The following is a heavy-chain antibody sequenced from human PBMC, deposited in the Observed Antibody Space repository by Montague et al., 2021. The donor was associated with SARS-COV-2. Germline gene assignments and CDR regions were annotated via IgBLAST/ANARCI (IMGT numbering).Heavy chain of an antibody. CDR2: INHSGST. Sequence: SETLSLTCAVYGGSFSGYYWTWIRQSPRKGLEWIGEINHSGSTNYNPSLKSRVTISVDTSKNQFSLKLSSVTAADTAVYYCACGEITTRGLIYYYGMDVWGQGTTGTVSS. D-gene: IGHD4-11*01. V-gene: IGHV4-34*01. J-gene: IGHJ6*02. CDR1: GGSFSGYY. CDR3: ACGEITTRGLIYYYGMDV.